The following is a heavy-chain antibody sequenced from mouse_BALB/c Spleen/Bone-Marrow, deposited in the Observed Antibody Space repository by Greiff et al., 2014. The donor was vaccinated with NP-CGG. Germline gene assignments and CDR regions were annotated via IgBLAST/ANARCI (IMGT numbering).Heavy chain of an antibody. D-gene: IGHD2-3*01. V-gene: IGHV1-77*01. CDR1: GYTFTDYY. J-gene: IGHJ4*01. Sequence: VQVVESGAELARPGASVKLSCKASGYTFTDYYINWVKQRTGQGLEWIGEIYPGSGNTYYNEKFKGKATLTADKSSSTAYMQLSGLTSEDSAVYFCARSGDGYPRDAMDYWGQGTLVTVSS. CDR2: IYPGSGNT. CDR3: ARSGDGYPRDAMDY.